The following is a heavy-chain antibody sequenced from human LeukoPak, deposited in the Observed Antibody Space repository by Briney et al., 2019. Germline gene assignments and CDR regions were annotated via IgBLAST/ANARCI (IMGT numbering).Heavy chain of an antibody. J-gene: IGHJ5*02. CDR2: ISGSGGST. V-gene: IGHV3-23*01. CDR3: ASSGEGVVVVASDWFDP. D-gene: IGHD2-15*01. CDR1: GFTFSSYA. Sequence: GGSLRLSCAASGFTFSSYAMSWVRQAPGKGLEWVSAISGSGGSTYYADSVKGRFTISRDNSKNTLYLQMNSLRAEDTAVYYCASSGEGVVVVASDWFDPWGQGTLVTVSS.